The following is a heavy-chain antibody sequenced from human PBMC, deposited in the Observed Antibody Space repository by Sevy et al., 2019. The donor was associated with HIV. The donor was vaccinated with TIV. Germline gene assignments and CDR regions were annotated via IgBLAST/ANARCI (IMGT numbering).Heavy chain of an antibody. J-gene: IGHJ5*02. CDR1: GDSISNSV. D-gene: IGHD3-22*01. CDR3: ARDYYDDRPRGFDP. Sequence: SETLSLTCTVSGDSISNSVWSWIRQPPGKGLEWIGYLYYSGNTNYNPSLKTRVTISVDTSKNQFSLSRKSVTAADTAVYYCARDYYDDRPRGFDPWGQGTLVTVSS. V-gene: IGHV4-59*01. CDR2: LYYSGNT.